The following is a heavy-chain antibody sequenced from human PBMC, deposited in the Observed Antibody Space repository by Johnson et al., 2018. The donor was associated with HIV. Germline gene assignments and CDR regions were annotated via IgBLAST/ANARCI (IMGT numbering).Heavy chain of an antibody. V-gene: IGHV3-64*01. J-gene: IGHJ3*02. CDR2: ISSNGGST. D-gene: IGHD2-21*02. Sequence: VLLVESGGGLVQPGGSLRLSCAASGFTVSSYAMHWVRQAPGKGLEYVSAISSNGGSTYYANSVKGRFTISRDNSKNTLYLQMGSLRAEDMAVYYCARKVVTADDAFDIWGQGTMVTVSS. CDR1: GFTVSSYA. CDR3: ARKVVTADDAFDI.